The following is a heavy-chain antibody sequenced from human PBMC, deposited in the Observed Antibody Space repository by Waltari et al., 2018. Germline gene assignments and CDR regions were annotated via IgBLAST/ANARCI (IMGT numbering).Heavy chain of an antibody. J-gene: IGHJ4*02. CDR3: ARRYWSGPKCVIPYEFDL. V-gene: IGHV3-21*06. CDR2: ITGLSSKI. D-gene: IGHD2-15*01. Sequence: QTAGKGGEWVSSITGLSSKICYADSLKGRFTISRDNAGNTLHLQINSLRAEDTAIYFCARRYWSGPKCVIPYEFDLWGQGTLVTVSS.